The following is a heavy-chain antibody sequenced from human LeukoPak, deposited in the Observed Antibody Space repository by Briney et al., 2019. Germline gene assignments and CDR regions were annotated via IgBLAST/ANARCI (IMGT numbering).Heavy chain of an antibody. CDR1: GFTFSNYW. CDR2: IKKDGSET. CDR3: ATGSDARCSSTSCYGLNYYYYMDV. Sequence: GGSLRLSCAASGFTFSNYWMSWVRQAPGKGVEGGANIKKDGSETYYVDSVKGRFTISRDNAKNSLYLRMNSLRAEDTAVYYCATGSDARCSSTSCYGLNYYYYMDVWGKGTPVAVSS. V-gene: IGHV3-7*01. J-gene: IGHJ6*03. D-gene: IGHD2-2*01.